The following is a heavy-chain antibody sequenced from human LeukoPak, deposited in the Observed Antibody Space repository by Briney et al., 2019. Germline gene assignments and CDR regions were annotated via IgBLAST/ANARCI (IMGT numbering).Heavy chain of an antibody. D-gene: IGHD2-15*01. CDR2: TRSKANSYTT. V-gene: IGHV3-72*01. Sequence: GGSLRLSCAASGFTFSDHYMDWVRQAPGKGLEWVGRTRSKANSYTTEYAASVKGRFTISRDDSKNSLYLQMNSLRAEDTAVYYCAKEKSSPGGTFDTWGQGTMVTVSS. CDR3: AKEKSSPGGTFDT. CDR1: GFTFSDHY. J-gene: IGHJ3*02.